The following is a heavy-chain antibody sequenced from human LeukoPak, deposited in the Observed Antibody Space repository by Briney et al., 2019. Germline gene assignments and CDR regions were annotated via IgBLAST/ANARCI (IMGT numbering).Heavy chain of an antibody. CDR2: ISSGSSFI. CDR1: GFSFSTYS. Sequence: GGSLRLSCAASGFSFSTYSMNWVRQAPGKGLEWVSSISSGSSFINYADSVKGRFIISRDNAKNSLFLQMNSLRAEDTAVYYCARESSGYFYWGQGTLVTVSS. D-gene: IGHD3-22*01. J-gene: IGHJ4*02. V-gene: IGHV3-21*01. CDR3: ARESSGYFY.